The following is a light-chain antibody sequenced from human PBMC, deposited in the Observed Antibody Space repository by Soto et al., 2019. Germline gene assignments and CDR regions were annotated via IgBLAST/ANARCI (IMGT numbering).Light chain of an antibody. CDR1: SSNIGAGYD. CDR3: QSYDSSLSGSI. Sequence: QAVVTQPPSVSGAPGQRVTISCTGSSSNIGAGYDVHWYQQLPGRAPKLLIYGNNNRPSGVPDRFSGSKSGTSASLAITGLQAEDEADYYCQSYDSSLSGSIFGGGTKVTVL. J-gene: IGLJ2*01. CDR2: GNN. V-gene: IGLV1-40*01.